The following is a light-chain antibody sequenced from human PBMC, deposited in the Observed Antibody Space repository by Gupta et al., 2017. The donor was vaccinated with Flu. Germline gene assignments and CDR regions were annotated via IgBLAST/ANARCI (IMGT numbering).Light chain of an antibody. CDR1: QSVSSNY. V-gene: IGKV3-20*01. Sequence: VLTQSPGTLSLSPGERATLSCRASQSVSSNYLAWYQQRPGQAPRLLIYGASSRATGIPDRFSGSGSGTDFTLTISRLEPEDFAVYYCQRYGSSPPYSFVQGTKLEIK. CDR2: GAS. CDR3: QRYGSSPPYS. J-gene: IGKJ2*03.